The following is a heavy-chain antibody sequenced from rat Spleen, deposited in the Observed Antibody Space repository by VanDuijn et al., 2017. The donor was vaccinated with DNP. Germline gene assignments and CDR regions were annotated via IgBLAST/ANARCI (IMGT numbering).Heavy chain of an antibody. D-gene: IGHD3-8*01. CDR3: TSNPHIRTAAPFDY. J-gene: IGHJ2*01. CDR1: GFTFNNYW. V-gene: IGHV5-31*01. CDR2: ITNTGGRN. Sequence: EVQLVESGGGLVQPGRSLKVSCVASGFTFNNYWMNWIRQAPGKGLEWVASITNTGGRNYYPDSVKGRFSISRDNAKSTLYLQVNSLRSEDTATYYCTSNPHIRTAAPFDYWGQGVMVTVSS.